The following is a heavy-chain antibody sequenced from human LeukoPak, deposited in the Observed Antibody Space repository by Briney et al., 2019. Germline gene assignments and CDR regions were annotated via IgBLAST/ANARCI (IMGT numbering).Heavy chain of an antibody. J-gene: IGHJ1*01. CDR3: ARGSDSSGWYYTLGTHGYFQH. CDR1: GFTFSSYS. CDR2: ISSSSSYI. Sequence: GGSLRLSCAASGFTFSSYSMNWVRQAPGKGLEWVSSISSSSSYIYYADSVKGRFTISRDNAKNSLYLQMNSLRAEDTAVYYCARGSDSSGWYYTLGTHGYFQHWGQGTLVTVSS. V-gene: IGHV3-21*01. D-gene: IGHD6-19*01.